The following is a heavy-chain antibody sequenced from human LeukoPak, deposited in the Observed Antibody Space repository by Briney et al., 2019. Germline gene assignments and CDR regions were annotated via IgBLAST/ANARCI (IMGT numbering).Heavy chain of an antibody. CDR2: TYYRSKWYN. CDR1: GDSVSSNSAG. Sequence: SQTLSLTCAISGDSVSSNSAGWHWIRQSPSRGLEWLGRTYYRSKWYNDDAVSVKSRITINPDTAKNQFSLQLSSVTAADTAVYYCAREDSSGTGAFDIWGQGTMVTVSS. CDR3: AREDSSGTGAFDI. J-gene: IGHJ3*02. D-gene: IGHD3-22*01. V-gene: IGHV6-1*01.